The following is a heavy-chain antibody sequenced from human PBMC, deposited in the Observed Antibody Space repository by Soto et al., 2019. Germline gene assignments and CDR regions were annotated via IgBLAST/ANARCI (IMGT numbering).Heavy chain of an antibody. CDR1: GYSFTSYW. V-gene: IGHV5-51*01. J-gene: IGHJ6*02. D-gene: IGHD3-10*01. CDR3: ARLVQVRGVIAYYGMDV. CDR2: IYPGDSDT. Sequence: GESLKISCKGSGYSFTSYWIGWVRQMPGKGLEWMGIIYPGDSDTKYRPSFQGQVTISADKSISTAYLQWSSLKASDTAMYYCARLVQVRGVIAYYGMDVWGQGTTVTVSS.